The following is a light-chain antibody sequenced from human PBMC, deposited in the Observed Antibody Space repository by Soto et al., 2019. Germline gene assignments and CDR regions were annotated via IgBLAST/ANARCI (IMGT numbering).Light chain of an antibody. CDR1: QGVSSY. CDR2: DAS. Sequence: ITVTQTPPTLSLSPGERAPLSCMASQGVSSYLAWYQQKPGQAPRLLIYDASNRATGIPARFSGSGSGTDFTLTISSLEPEDFAVYYCQQYRNWPRTFGQGTKVDIK. CDR3: QQYRNWPRT. J-gene: IGKJ1*01. V-gene: IGKV3-11*01.